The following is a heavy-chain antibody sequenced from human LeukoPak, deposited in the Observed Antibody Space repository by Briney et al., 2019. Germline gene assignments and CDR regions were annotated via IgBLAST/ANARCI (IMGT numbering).Heavy chain of an antibody. CDR1: GVSLIRSNYY. CDR3: ARRLGSSADGILKYYFDY. CDR2: VFYTGTT. D-gene: IGHD6-13*01. V-gene: IGHV4-39*01. J-gene: IGHJ4*02. Sequence: PSETLSLTCTVSGVSLIRSNYYWGWFRQPPGEGLQWISSVFYTGTTRHNPSLKSRVTISVDTSKNEFSLSLSSVTAEDTAMYYCARRLGSSADGILKYYFDYWGQGTLVTVSS.